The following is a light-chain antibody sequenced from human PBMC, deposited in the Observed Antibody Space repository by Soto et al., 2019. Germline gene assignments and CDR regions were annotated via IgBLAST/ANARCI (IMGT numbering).Light chain of an antibody. CDR1: QLVTSTVTTTY. Sequence: DIVLTQSPVTLSLSPGETATLSCSANQLVTSTVTTTYLAWYQHKPGQAPRLLIYGASTRATGVPDRFSGSGSGTAFTLTISRLEPEDFAFYYCQKYGGSPGKFGQGTKVDIK. J-gene: IGKJ1*01. V-gene: IGKV3-20*01. CDR3: QKYGGSPGK. CDR2: GAS.